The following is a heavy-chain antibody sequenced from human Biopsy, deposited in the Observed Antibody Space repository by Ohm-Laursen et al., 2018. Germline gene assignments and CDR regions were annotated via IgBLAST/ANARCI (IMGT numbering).Heavy chain of an antibody. CDR2: IKQDGSED. CDR1: GFTFSSSW. V-gene: IGHV3-7*01. CDR3: VRGRSMDV. J-gene: IGHJ6*02. Sequence: SLRLSCAASGFTFSSSWMTWVRQAPGKGLEWVAMIKQDGSEDYYVDSVKGRFTISRDNAQKSLDLQLNSLRAEDTAVYYCVRGRSMDVWGQGTTVTVSS.